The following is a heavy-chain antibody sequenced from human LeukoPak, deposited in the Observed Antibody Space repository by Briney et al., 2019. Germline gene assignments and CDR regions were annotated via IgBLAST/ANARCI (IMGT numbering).Heavy chain of an antibody. CDR2: INAGNGNT. J-gene: IGHJ3*02. V-gene: IGHV1-3*01. D-gene: IGHD6-13*01. CDR3: ARDRRQQLPADRANDAFDI. CDR1: GYTFTSYA. Sequence: ASVKVSCKASGYTFTSYAMHWVRQAPGQRLEWMGWINAGNGNTKYSQKFQGRVTITRDTSASTAYMELSSLRSEDTAVYYCARDRRQQLPADRANDAFDIWGQGTMVTVSS.